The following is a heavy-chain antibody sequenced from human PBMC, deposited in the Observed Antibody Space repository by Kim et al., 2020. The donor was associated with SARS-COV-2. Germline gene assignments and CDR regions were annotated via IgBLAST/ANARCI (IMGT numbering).Heavy chain of an antibody. J-gene: IGHJ6*02. Sequence: SQTLSLTCVISGDSVSSNSAAWNWIRQSPSRGLEWLGRTYYRSKWYNEYAVSVKSRITINPDTSKNQFSLQLNSVTPEDTAIYYCTSHGSSWRDNYYATDVWGQGTTLPVSS. D-gene: IGHD6-13*01. CDR2: TYYRSKWYN. V-gene: IGHV6-1*01. CDR3: TSHGSSWRDNYYATDV. CDR1: GDSVSSNSAA.